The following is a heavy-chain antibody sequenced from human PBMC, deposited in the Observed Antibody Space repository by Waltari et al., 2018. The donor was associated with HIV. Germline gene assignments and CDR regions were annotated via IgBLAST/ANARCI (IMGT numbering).Heavy chain of an antibody. CDR1: GYTFTGYF. Sequence: QVQLVQSGAEEKQPGASVRVSCKASGYTFTGYFIHWVRQAPGKGLGGMGNIDPSGDSTAYAQKFQGRVTMTSDTSTSSAYMEISSLTSDDTAVYYCARDLAVVVFKASYFFDYWGQGSLITVS. CDR3: ARDLAVVVFKASYFFDY. J-gene: IGHJ4*02. D-gene: IGHD2-15*01. V-gene: IGHV1-46*01. CDR2: IDPSGDST.